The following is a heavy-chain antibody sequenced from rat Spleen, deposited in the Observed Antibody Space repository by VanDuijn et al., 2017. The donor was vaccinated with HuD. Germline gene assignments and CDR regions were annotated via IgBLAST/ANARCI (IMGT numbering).Heavy chain of an antibody. CDR3: TRVYSGNYFDY. CDR2: ISPDGGDT. D-gene: IGHD1-1*01. CDR1: GFTFSSYW. Sequence: EVKLVETGGGLGHPGESLKLSCVASGFTFSSYWMFWIRQAPGEGLEWLSSISPDGGDTYYPDSVKGRFTISRDNAENTVYLQMNSLRSEDTATYYCTRVYSGNYFDYWGQGVMVTVSS. J-gene: IGHJ2*01. V-gene: IGHV5-58*01.